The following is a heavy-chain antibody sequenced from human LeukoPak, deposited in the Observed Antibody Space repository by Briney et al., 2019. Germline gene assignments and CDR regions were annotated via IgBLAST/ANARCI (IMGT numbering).Heavy chain of an antibody. V-gene: IGHV3-21*01. CDR3: ASGHSGSYYYFDY. J-gene: IGHJ4*02. CDR1: GGSFSGYY. D-gene: IGHD1-26*01. CDR2: ISSSSSYI. Sequence: ETLSLTCAVYGGSFSGYYWSWIRQPPGKGLEWVSSISSSSSYIYYADSVKGRFTISRDNAKNSLYLQMNSLRAEDTAVYYCASGHSGSYYYFDYWGQGTLVTVSS.